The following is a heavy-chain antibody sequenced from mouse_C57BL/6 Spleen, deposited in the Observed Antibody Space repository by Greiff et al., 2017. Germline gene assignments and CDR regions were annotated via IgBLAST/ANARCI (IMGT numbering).Heavy chain of an antibody. D-gene: IGHD1-1*01. J-gene: IGHJ3*01. CDR3: ARGGVTTVVAKGFAY. CDR1: GYAFSSSW. CDR2: IYPGDGDT. Sequence: QVQLQQSGPELVKPGASVKISCKASGYAFSSSWMNWVKQRPGKGLEWIGRIYPGDGDTNYNGKFKGKATLTADKSSSTAYMQLSSLTSEDSAVYFCARGGVTTVVAKGFAYWGQGTLVTVSA. V-gene: IGHV1-82*01.